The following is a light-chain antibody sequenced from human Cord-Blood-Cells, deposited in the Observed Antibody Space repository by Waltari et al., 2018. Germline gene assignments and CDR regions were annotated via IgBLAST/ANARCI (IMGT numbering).Light chain of an antibody. CDR3: QQYDNLPIT. V-gene: IGKV1-33*01. CDR2: DAS. Sequence: DLQMIPSPSSLSASVGDRVTITSQASQDISNYLNWYQQKPGKAPKLLIYDASNLETGVPSRFSGSGSGTDFTFTISSLQPEDIATYYCQQYDNLPITFGQGTRLEIK. CDR1: QDISNY. J-gene: IGKJ5*01.